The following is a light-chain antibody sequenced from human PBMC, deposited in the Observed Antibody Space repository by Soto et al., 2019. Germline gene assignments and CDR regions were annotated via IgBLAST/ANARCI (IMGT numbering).Light chain of an antibody. V-gene: IGKV3-20*01. Sequence: EIALTQPPGTLSSSPGERATLSCRASQRVSSNYLAWYQQKPGQPPRLLISGAFTRATGIPDRFSGSGSGTDFTITISRLEPDDCAVYFCQRYGGSLPFTFGQGTKVEI. J-gene: IGKJ2*01. CDR3: QRYGGSLPFT. CDR1: QRVSSNY. CDR2: GAF.